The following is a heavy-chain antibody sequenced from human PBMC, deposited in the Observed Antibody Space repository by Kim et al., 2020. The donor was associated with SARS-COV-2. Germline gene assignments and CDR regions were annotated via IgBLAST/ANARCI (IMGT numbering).Heavy chain of an antibody. D-gene: IGHD3-22*01. Sequence: GGSLRLSCAASGFTFSSYSMNWVRQAPGKGLEWVSSISSSSSYIYYADSVKGRFTISRDNAKNSLYLQMNSLRAEDTAVYYCAREWSDDSMIVVVGDYWGQGTLVTVSS. J-gene: IGHJ4*02. V-gene: IGHV3-21*01. CDR2: ISSSSSYI. CDR1: GFTFSSYS. CDR3: AREWSDDSMIVVVGDY.